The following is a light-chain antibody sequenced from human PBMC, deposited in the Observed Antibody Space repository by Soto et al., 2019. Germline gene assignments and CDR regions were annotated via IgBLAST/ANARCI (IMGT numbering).Light chain of an antibody. CDR3: CSYTSSSTV. CDR1: SSDVGNYNY. CDR2: EVS. J-gene: IGLJ3*02. V-gene: IGLV2-14*01. Sequence: QSALTQPASVSGSPGQSITISCTGTSSDVGNYNYVSWYQQRPGKAPKLMIYEVSNRPSGVSNRFSGSKSGNTASLTISGLQAEDEADYYCCSYTSSSTVFGGGTKLTV.